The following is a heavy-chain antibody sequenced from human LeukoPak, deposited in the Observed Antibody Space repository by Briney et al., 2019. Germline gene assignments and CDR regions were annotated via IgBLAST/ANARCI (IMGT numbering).Heavy chain of an antibody. V-gene: IGHV3-30*02. CDR1: GFTFSSYG. J-gene: IGHJ3*02. Sequence: GGPLRLSCAASGFTFSSYGMHWVRQAPGKGLEWVAFIRYDGSNKYYADSVKGRFTISRDNSKNTLYLQMNSLRAEDTAVYYCASGGRLGELSARDAFDIWGQGTMVTVSS. CDR3: ASGGRLGELSARDAFDI. CDR2: IRYDGSNK. D-gene: IGHD3-16*02.